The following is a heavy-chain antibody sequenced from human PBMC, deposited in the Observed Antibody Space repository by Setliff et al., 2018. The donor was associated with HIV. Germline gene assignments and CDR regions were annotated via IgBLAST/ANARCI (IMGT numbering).Heavy chain of an antibody. V-gene: IGHV3-11*01. CDR1: GFSFSDYY. CDR3: GTYYYGSGKIDY. J-gene: IGHJ4*02. Sequence: GGSLRLSCAASGFSFSDYYMYWIRQAPGKGLEWVSSLSGTSSTIYLADSVKGRFTISRDNAQNSLYLQMNSLRAEDTAVYYCGTYYYGSGKIDYWGQGTLVTVSS. D-gene: IGHD3-10*01. CDR2: LSGTSSTI.